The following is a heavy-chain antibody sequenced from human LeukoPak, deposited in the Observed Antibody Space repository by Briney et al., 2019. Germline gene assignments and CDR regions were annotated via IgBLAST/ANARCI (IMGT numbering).Heavy chain of an antibody. CDR2: IHPGDSDT. J-gene: IGHJ4*02. V-gene: IGHV5-51*01. D-gene: IGHD3-10*01. CDR3: ARSMVRGVISPGDY. Sequence: GESLKISCKGSGYSFINYWIGWVRQMPGKGLEWMGIIHPGDSDTRYSPSFQGQVTISADKSISTAYLQWSSLKASDTAMYYCARSMVRGVISPGDYWGQGTLVTVSS. CDR1: GYSFINYW.